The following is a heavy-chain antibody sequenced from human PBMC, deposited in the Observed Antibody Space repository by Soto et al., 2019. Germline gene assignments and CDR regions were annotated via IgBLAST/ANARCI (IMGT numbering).Heavy chain of an antibody. D-gene: IGHD1-26*01. Sequence: ASVKVSCQASGYTFTSYAMHWVRQAPGQRLEWKGRINAGNGKKKNLKKIQGKINITRDTSASTAYMELSSLRSEDTAVYYCARGVGSGLSDYWGQGTLVTVSS. J-gene: IGHJ4*02. CDR2: INAGNGKK. CDR3: ARGVGSGLSDY. CDR1: GYTFTSYA. V-gene: IGHV1-3*01.